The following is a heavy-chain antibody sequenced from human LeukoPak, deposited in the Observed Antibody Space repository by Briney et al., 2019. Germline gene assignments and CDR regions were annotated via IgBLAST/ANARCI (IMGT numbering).Heavy chain of an antibody. V-gene: IGHV4-4*07. CDR2: IYTSGST. Sequence: SETLSLTCTVSGGSIGSYYWSWIRQPAGKGLEWIGRIYTSGSTNYNPSLKSRVTMSVDTSKNQFSLKLSSVTAADTAVYYCARGQDTAMVTAYYYYMDVWGKGTTVTVSS. CDR3: ARGQDTAMVTAYYYYMDV. J-gene: IGHJ6*03. D-gene: IGHD5-18*01. CDR1: GGSIGSYY.